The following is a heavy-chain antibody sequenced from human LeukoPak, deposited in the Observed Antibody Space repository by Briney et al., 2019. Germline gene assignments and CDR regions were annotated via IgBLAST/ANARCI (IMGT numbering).Heavy chain of an antibody. Sequence: PGGSLRLSCAASGFTFSNYYMSWIRQAPGKGLEWDSYISSDAYTIYYADSVKGRFTLSRDDAKNSLYLLMNSLRAEDTAVYYCARDSTKKYCSSCTCYAGPYDAFDIWGQGTMVTVSS. D-gene: IGHD2-2*01. CDR2: ISSDAYTI. CDR3: ARDSTKKYCSSCTCYAGPYDAFDI. J-gene: IGHJ3*02. CDR1: GFTFSNYY. V-gene: IGHV3-11*04.